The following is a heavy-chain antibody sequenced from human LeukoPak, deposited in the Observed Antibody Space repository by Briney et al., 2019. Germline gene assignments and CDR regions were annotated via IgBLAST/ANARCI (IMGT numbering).Heavy chain of an antibody. J-gene: IGHJ4*02. V-gene: IGHV5-51*01. D-gene: IGHD1-26*01. Sequence: EESLKISCKGSGYSFTSCWIGWVRQMPGEGLEWMGIIYPGDSDTRYSPAFQGQVTISADKSISTAYLQWSSLEASDTAMYYCARGSGSYHTAYMNWGQGTLVTVSS. CDR2: IYPGDSDT. CDR3: ARGSGSYHTAYMN. CDR1: GYSFTSCW.